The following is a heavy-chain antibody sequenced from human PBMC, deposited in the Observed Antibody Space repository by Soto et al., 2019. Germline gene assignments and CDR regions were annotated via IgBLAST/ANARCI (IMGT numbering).Heavy chain of an antibody. J-gene: IGHJ6*02. CDR1: GFTFSDYY. CDR3: ARGPTMSPHYYYYYGMDV. Sequence: QVQLVESGGGLVKPGGSLRLSCAASGFTFSDYYMSWIRQAPGKGLEWVSYISSSGSTIYYAYSVKGRFTISRDNAKNSLYLQMNSLRAEDTAVYHCARGPTMSPHYYYYYGMDVWGQGTTVTVSS. D-gene: IGHD1-1*01. CDR2: ISSSGSTI. V-gene: IGHV3-11*01.